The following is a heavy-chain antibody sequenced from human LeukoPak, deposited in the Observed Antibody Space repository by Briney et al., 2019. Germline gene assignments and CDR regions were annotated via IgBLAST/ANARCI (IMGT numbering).Heavy chain of an antibody. CDR1: GYTFTSYD. CDR3: ARLFGLGELSPDYFDY. D-gene: IGHD3-16*02. J-gene: IGHJ4*02. V-gene: IGHV1-8*03. CDR2: MNPNSGNT. Sequence: ASVKVSCKASGYTFTSYDINWVRQATGQGLEWMGWMNPNSGNTSYAQKFQGRVTITRNTSISTAYMELSSLRSEDTAVYYCARLFGLGELSPDYFDYWGQGTLVTVSS.